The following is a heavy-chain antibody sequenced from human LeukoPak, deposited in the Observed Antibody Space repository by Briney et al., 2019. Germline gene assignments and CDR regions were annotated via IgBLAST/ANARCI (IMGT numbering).Heavy chain of an antibody. CDR2: INPNSGGT. V-gene: IGHV1-2*06. Sequence: WASVKVSCKASGYTFIGYYMHWVRQAPGQGLEWMGRINPNSGGTNYAQKFQGRVTMTRDTSISTAYMELSRLRSDDTAVYYCARDYYDSSALDYWGQGTLVTVSS. D-gene: IGHD3-22*01. CDR1: GYTFIGYY. J-gene: IGHJ4*02. CDR3: ARDYYDSSALDY.